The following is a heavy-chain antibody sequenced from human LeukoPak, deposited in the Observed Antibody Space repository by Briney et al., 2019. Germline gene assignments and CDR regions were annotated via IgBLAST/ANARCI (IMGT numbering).Heavy chain of an antibody. D-gene: IGHD3-9*01. CDR2: ISGSGGST. V-gene: IGHV3-23*01. J-gene: IGHJ3*02. CDR1: GFTFSSYA. Sequence: GGSLRLSCAASGFTFSSYAMSWVRQAPGKGLEWVSAISGSGGSTYYADSVKGRFTISRDNSKNTLYLQMNSLRAEDTAVYYCAKDAPNVYYDILTGYYMGAFDIWGQGTMVTVSS. CDR3: AKDAPNVYYDILTGYYMGAFDI.